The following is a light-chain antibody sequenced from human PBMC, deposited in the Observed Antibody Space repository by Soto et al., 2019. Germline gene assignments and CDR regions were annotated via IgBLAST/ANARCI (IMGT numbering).Light chain of an antibody. CDR2: EGS. J-gene: IGLJ1*01. CDR1: ISDVGSYNS. V-gene: IGLV2-14*01. Sequence: QSALTQPASVSGSPGQPITISCTGPISDVGSYNSVSWYQQHPGKAPKLLIYEGSNRPSEVSNRFSGSKSANTASLTISELQPEDEAEYYCCSYTTSSTYVFGTGTKVTVL. CDR3: CSYTTSSTYV.